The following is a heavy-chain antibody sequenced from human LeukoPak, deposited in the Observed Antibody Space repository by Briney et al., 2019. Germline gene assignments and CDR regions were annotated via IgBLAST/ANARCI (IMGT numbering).Heavy chain of an antibody. D-gene: IGHD2-21*02. J-gene: IGHJ2*01. CDR1: GFTFSSYW. Sequence: GGSLRLSCAASGFTFSSYWMHWVRQAPGKGLVWVSRINSDGSSTSYADSVKGRFTISRDNAKNTLYLQMNSLRAEDTAVYYCAKGKGPTANWYFDVWGRGTLVTVSS. CDR3: AKGKGPTANWYFDV. CDR2: INSDGSST. V-gene: IGHV3-74*01.